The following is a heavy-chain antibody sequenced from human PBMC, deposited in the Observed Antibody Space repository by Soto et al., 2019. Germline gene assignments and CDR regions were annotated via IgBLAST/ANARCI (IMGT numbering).Heavy chain of an antibody. CDR3: ARGQGITTFGVYSMYYYGMDV. J-gene: IGHJ6*02. CDR2: ISTDNGNT. CDR1: GYTFTSSG. Sequence: QVQLVQSGAEVKKPGASVKVSCKASGYTFTSSGISWVRQAPGQGLEWMGWISTDNGNTNYAQHLQGRVSMTTDTSTSTAYMDLRSLRSDDTAVYYCARGQGITTFGVYSMYYYGMDVWGQGTTVTVSS. V-gene: IGHV1-18*01. D-gene: IGHD3-3*01.